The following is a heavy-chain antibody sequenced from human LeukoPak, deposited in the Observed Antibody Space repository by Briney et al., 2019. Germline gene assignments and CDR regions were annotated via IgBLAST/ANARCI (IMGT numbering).Heavy chain of an antibody. CDR1: GFTFSDYY. CDR2: ISSSGSYR. CDR3: ASADSSSWFDY. V-gene: IGHV3-11*03. Sequence: PGGSLRLSCGASGFTFSDYYMTWIRQAPGKGLEWVSHISSSGSYRNYADSVKGRFTISRDNAKNSLYLQMNSLRAEDTAVYYCASADSSSWFDYWGQGALVTVSS. D-gene: IGHD6-13*01. J-gene: IGHJ4*02.